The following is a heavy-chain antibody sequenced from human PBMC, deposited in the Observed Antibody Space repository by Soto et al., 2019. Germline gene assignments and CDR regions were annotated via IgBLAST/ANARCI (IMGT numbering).Heavy chain of an antibody. D-gene: IGHD3-10*01. CDR1: GGSISSYY. Sequence: SSATLSLTCTVSGGSISSYYWSWLRPPPGRGLEWIGSIYYSGSTYYNPSLKSRVTISVDTSKNQFSLKLNSVTAAETAVYYCASYHGSESFYYNGIDYWGQGTLVTVSS. CDR2: IYYSGST. V-gene: IGHV4-59*05. J-gene: IGHJ4*02. CDR3: ASYHGSESFYYNGIDY.